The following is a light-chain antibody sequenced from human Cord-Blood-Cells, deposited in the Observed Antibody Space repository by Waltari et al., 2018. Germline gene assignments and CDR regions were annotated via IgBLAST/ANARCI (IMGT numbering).Light chain of an antibody. V-gene: IGLV2-14*01. J-gene: IGLJ1*01. Sequence: QSALTQPASVSGSPGQSITISCTGTSSYVGGYNYLSWYQQHPGKAPKLMIYEVSNRPSGVSNRFSGSKSGNTASLTISGLQAEDEADYYCSSYTSSSTLVFGTGTKVTVL. CDR3: SSYTSSSTLV. CDR2: EVS. CDR1: SSYVGGYNY.